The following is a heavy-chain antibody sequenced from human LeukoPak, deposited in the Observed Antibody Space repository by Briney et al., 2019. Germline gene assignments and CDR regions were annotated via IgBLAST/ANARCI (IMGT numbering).Heavy chain of an antibody. J-gene: IGHJ4*02. CDR1: GFTFSSYE. CDR2: ISSSGSNI. D-gene: IGHD1-26*01. Sequence: TGGSLRLSCAASGFTFSSYEMNWVRQATGKGLEWVSYISSSGSNIYYADSVKGRFTISRDNAKNSLYLQMNSLRAEDTAVYYCARDHEGGSYSIFDYWGQGTLVTVSS. CDR3: ARDHEGGSYSIFDY. V-gene: IGHV3-48*03.